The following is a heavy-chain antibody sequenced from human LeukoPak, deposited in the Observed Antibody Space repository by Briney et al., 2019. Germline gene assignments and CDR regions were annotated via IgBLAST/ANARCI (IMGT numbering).Heavy chain of an antibody. D-gene: IGHD3-22*01. CDR1: GFTFSSYA. CDR3: AGGSSGYYYQVLFDY. CDR2: ISGSGGST. J-gene: IGHJ4*02. Sequence: GGSLRLSCAASGFTFSSYAMSWVRQAPGKGLEWVSAISGSGGSTYYADSVKGRFTISRDNSKNTLYLQMNSLRAEDAAVYYCAGGSSGYYYQVLFDYWGQGTLVTVSS. V-gene: IGHV3-23*01.